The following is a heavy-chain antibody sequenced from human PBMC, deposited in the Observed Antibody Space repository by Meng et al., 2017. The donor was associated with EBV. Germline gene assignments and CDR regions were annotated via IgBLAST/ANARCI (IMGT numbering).Heavy chain of an antibody. Sequence: QVECVQCAAEVKKTGSSVKVSCKTSGGPFRYYAISWVRQAPGQGLGWLGGFLPRLGAPNYAQKFHGRVKITADESTSTHYMDLSSLRSEDTAIYYCASESGRGYTPDYWGQGTLVTVSS. J-gene: IGHJ4*02. CDR1: GGPFRYYA. D-gene: IGHD3-10*01. V-gene: IGHV1-69*01. CDR2: FLPRLGAP. CDR3: ASESGRGYTPDY.